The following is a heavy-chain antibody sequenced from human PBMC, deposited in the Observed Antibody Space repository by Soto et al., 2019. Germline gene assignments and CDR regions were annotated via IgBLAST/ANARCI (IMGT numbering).Heavy chain of an antibody. Sequence: GGSLRLSCAASGFTFSSYGMHWVRQAPGKGLEWVAVISYDGSNKYYADSVKGRFTISRDNSKNTLYLQMNSLRAEDTAVYYCARMRAELGAFDIWGQGTMVTVSS. V-gene: IGHV3-30*03. CDR2: ISYDGSNK. J-gene: IGHJ3*02. CDR3: ARMRAELGAFDI. CDR1: GFTFSSYG. D-gene: IGHD1-26*01.